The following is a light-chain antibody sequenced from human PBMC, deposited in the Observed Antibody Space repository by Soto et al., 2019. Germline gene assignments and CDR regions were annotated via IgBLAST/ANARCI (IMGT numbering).Light chain of an antibody. CDR1: SSDVGAYNY. CDR2: EVS. J-gene: IGLJ1*01. Sequence: QSALTQPASVSGSPGQSVAISCTGTSSDVGAYNYVSWYQQHPGKAPKLLLSEVSNRPSGASDRFSGSKSGNTASLTISGLQAEDEADYYCSSLTTSFTYVFGTGTKLTVL. V-gene: IGLV2-14*01. CDR3: SSLTTSFTYV.